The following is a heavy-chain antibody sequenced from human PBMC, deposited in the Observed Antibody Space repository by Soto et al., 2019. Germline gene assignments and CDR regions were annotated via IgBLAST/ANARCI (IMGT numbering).Heavy chain of an antibody. CDR1: GFTVSSNY. CDR3: AATRYFDWLFAFDI. J-gene: IGHJ3*02. CDR2: IYSGGST. D-gene: IGHD3-9*01. V-gene: IGHV3-53*04. Sequence: PGGSLRLSCAASGFTVSSNYMSWVRQAPGKGLEWVSVIYSGGSTYYADSVKGRFTISRHNSKNTLYLQMNSLRAEDTDVYYCAATRYFDWLFAFDIWGQGTMVTVSS.